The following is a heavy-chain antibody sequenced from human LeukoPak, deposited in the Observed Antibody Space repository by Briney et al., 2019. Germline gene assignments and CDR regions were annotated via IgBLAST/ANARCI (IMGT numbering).Heavy chain of an antibody. CDR2: INHSGST. Sequence: SETLSLTCAVYGGSFSGYYWSGIRQPPGKGLEWIGEINHSGSTTYNPSLKSRVTISVDTSKNQFSLKLSSVTAADTAVYYSARVKGSSSPVYYYYYMDVWGKGTTVTVSS. CDR1: GGSFSGYY. CDR3: ARVKGSSSPVYYYYYMDV. J-gene: IGHJ6*03. V-gene: IGHV4-34*01. D-gene: IGHD6-6*01.